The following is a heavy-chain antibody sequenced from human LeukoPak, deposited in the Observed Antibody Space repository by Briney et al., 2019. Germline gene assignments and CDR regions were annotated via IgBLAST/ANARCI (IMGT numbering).Heavy chain of an antibody. D-gene: IGHD3-16*01. Sequence: ASVKVSCKASGYTFTGYYMHWVRQAPGQGLEWMGWINPNSGGTNYAQKFQGRVTMTRDTSISTAYMELSRLRSDDTAVYYCARALGRAMLQYYFDYWGQGTLVTVSS. CDR2: INPNSGGT. CDR1: GYTFTGYY. J-gene: IGHJ4*02. V-gene: IGHV1-2*02. CDR3: ARALGRAMLQYYFDY.